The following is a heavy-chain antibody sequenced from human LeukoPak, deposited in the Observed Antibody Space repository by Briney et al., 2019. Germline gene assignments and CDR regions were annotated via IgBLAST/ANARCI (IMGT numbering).Heavy chain of an antibody. CDR1: GGSISSNY. Sequence: TSETLSLTCTVSGGSISSNYWSWIRQPPGKGLEWIGYIYSSGSTNYNPSLKSRVTISVDTSKNQFSLKLSSVTAADTAVFYCARQRWDMLRGVDYYYYMDVWGKGTTVTISS. J-gene: IGHJ6*03. V-gene: IGHV4-59*08. CDR3: ARQRWDMLRGVDYYYYMDV. D-gene: IGHD3-10*01. CDR2: IYSSGST.